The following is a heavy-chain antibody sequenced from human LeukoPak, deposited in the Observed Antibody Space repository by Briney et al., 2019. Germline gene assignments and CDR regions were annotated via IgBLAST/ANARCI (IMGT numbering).Heavy chain of an antibody. CDR1: GFTLSSYP. J-gene: IGHJ4*02. CDR2: IAYDGSIT. CDR3: ARDFLRGNPDFFDY. D-gene: IGHD3-16*01. Sequence: GGSLRLSCAASGFTLSSYPMHWVRQAPGKGLEWLAVIAYDGSITLYTDSVKGRFTISRDSSKNTLYLQMNSLRTEDTAVYYCARDFLRGNPDFFDYWGQGTLVTVSS. V-gene: IGHV3-30-3*01.